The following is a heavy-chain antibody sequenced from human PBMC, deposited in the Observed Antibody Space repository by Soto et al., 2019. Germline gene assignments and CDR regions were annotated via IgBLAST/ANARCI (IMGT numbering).Heavy chain of an antibody. D-gene: IGHD3-3*01. J-gene: IGHJ6*02. CDR3: ARDQSVGSDFWSGSGPSYGMDV. Sequence: GGSLRLSCAASGFTFSSYEMNWVRQAPGKGLEWVSYISSSGRTIYYADSVKGRFTISRDNAKNSLYLQMNSLRAEDTAVYYCARDQSVGSDFWSGSGPSYGMDVWGQGTTVTVSS. CDR2: ISSSGRTI. CDR1: GFTFSSYE. V-gene: IGHV3-48*03.